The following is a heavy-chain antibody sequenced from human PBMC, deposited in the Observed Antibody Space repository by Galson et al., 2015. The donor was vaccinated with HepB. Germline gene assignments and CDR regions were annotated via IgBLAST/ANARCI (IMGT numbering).Heavy chain of an antibody. CDR1: GFSFRNYG. Sequence: SLRLSCAASGFSFRNYGMHWVRQAPGKGLEWVAFVSFDGTDKSYGDSVKGRFTISRDNSMDTVYLQMNSLRVEDTAVYYCAKDGTRRIAGRLTRYYSYYYYMDVWGKGTTVTVSS. V-gene: IGHV3-30*18. J-gene: IGHJ6*03. CDR2: VSFDGTDK. CDR3: AKDGTRRIAGRLTRYYSYYYYMDV. D-gene: IGHD6-6*01.